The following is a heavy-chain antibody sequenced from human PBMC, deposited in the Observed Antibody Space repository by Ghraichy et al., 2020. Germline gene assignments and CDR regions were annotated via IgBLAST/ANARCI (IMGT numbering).Heavy chain of an antibody. J-gene: IGHJ4*02. CDR3: VKLRTGPFDN. CDR1: GLSVNIHY. CDR2: ISNNGNR. Sequence: SETLSLTCTVSGLSVNIHYWSWIRQSPGKGLEWIGFISNNGNRNYNPSLKSRVTMSVDTSRNQFSLTLHSVTAAETDVYYCVKLRTGPFDNWGQGMRVTVSS. V-gene: IGHV4-59*02. D-gene: IGHD1-1*01.